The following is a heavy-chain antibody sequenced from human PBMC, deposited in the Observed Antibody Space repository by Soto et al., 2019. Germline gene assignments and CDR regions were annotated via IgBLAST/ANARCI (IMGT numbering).Heavy chain of an antibody. J-gene: IGHJ3*02. CDR1: GGPFSGYY. CDR2: INHSGST. Sequence: SGTLSLTCAVYGGPFSGYYWSWIRQPPGKGLEWIGEINHSGSTNYNPSLKSRVTISVDTSKNQFSLKLSSVTAADTAVYYCARRPGYCTNGLCYIEDVFDIWGQGTMVTVSS. D-gene: IGHD2-8*01. CDR3: ARRPGYCTNGLCYIEDVFDI. V-gene: IGHV4-34*01.